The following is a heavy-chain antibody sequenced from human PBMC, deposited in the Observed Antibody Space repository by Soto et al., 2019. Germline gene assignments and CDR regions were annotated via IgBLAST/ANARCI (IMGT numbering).Heavy chain of an antibody. J-gene: IGHJ4*02. CDR1: GGSFSRYY. CDR3: ARALNKRGYSYGPDF. CDR2: INHSGST. D-gene: IGHD5-18*01. V-gene: IGHV4-34*01. Sequence: PSETLSLTCAVYGGSFSRYYWTWIRQPPGMGLEWIGEINHSGSTNCNPSLKSRVTISVDTSKNQFSLKLSSVTAADTAVYYCARALNKRGYSYGPDFWGQGTLVTVSS.